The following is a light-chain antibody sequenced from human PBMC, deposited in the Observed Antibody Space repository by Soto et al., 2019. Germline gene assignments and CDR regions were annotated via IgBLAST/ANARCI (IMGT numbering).Light chain of an antibody. J-gene: IGKJ1*01. CDR3: QQSYSTPRT. CDR1: QSISSY. Sequence: DITISQSPSTLSASVRDRVTITFRASQSISSYLNWYQQKPGKAPKLLIYAASSLQSGVPSRFSGSGSGTDFTLTISSLQPEDFATYYCQQSYSTPRTFGQGTKVDIK. CDR2: AAS. V-gene: IGKV1-39*01.